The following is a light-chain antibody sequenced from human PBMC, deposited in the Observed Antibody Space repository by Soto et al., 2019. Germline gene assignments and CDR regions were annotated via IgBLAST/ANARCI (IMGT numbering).Light chain of an antibody. Sequence: DIQMTQSPSTLSASLGDRATITCRASQSISSWLAWYQQKPGQAPKLLIYDATSLESGVPSRFSGTGSGTVSTLTIGRLQHDVFATYYRQQYSSDSTFGQGTKVEIK. CDR2: DAT. CDR1: QSISSW. V-gene: IGKV1-5*01. CDR3: QQYSSDST. J-gene: IGKJ1*01.